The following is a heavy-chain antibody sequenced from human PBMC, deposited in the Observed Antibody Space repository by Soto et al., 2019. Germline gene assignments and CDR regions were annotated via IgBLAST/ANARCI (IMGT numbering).Heavy chain of an antibody. CDR3: ARDSRITGTTPNFDY. V-gene: IGHV4-31*03. CDR2: IYYSGST. D-gene: IGHD1-20*01. Sequence: SETLSLTCTVSGGSINSGGYYWSWIRQHPGKGLEWIGYIYYSGSTYYNPSLKSRLTISVDTSKNQFSLKLSSVTAADTAVYYCARDSRITGTTPNFDYWGQGTLVTVSS. CDR1: GGSINSGGYY. J-gene: IGHJ4*02.